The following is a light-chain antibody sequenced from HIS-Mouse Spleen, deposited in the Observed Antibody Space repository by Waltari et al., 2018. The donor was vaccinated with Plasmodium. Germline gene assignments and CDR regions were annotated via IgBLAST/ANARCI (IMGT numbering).Light chain of an antibody. V-gene: IGLV3-10*01. J-gene: IGLJ3*02. CDR3: YSTDSSGNHRV. CDR1: ALPKKS. CDR2: EDS. Sequence: SYELTQPPSVSVSPGQTARITCSGAALPKKSAYWSQQKSGQAPVLVIYEDSKRPSGIPERFSGSSSGTMATLTISGAQVEDEADYYCYSTDSSGNHRVFGGGTKLTVL.